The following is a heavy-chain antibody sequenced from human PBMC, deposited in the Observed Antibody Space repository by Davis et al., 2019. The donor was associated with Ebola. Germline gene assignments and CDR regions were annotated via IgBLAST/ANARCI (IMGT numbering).Heavy chain of an antibody. CDR3: ARRSRDCSGGSCYPRQFDY. V-gene: IGHV5-51*01. J-gene: IGHJ4*02. CDR2: IYPGDSDT. D-gene: IGHD2-15*01. CDR1: GYSFTSYW. Sequence: GESLKISCKGSGYSFTSYWIGWVRQMPGKGLEWMGIIYPGDSDTKYSPSFQGQVTISVDKSISTAYLQWSSLKASDTAMYYCARRSRDCSGGSCYPRQFDYWGQGTLVTVSS.